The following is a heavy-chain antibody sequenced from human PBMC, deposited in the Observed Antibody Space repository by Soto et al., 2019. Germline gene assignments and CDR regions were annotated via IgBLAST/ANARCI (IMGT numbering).Heavy chain of an antibody. CDR1: GGSISSGDYY. CDR2: IYYSGST. CDR3: ARFQDYGDYLDY. J-gene: IGHJ4*02. Sequence: QVQLQESGPGLVKPSQTLSLTCTVSGGSISSGDYYWSWIRQPPGKGLEWIGYIYYSGSTYYNPSLKSRXNIRVXXSKNQFSLKLSSVTAADTAVYYCARFQDYGDYLDYWGQGTLVTVSS. V-gene: IGHV4-30-4*01. D-gene: IGHD4-17*01.